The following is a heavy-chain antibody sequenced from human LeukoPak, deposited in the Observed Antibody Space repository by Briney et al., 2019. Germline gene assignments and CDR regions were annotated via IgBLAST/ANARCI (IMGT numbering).Heavy chain of an antibody. Sequence: SETLSLTCAVYGGSFRGYYWSWIRQPPGKGLEWIGEINHSGSTNYNPSLKSRVTISVDTSKNQFSLKLSSVTAADTAVYYCARGQRQRRDYYGSALSYYYYMDVWGKGTTVTVSS. CDR1: GGSFRGYY. CDR3: ARGQRQRRDYYGSALSYYYYMDV. V-gene: IGHV4-34*01. D-gene: IGHD3-10*01. J-gene: IGHJ6*03. CDR2: INHSGST.